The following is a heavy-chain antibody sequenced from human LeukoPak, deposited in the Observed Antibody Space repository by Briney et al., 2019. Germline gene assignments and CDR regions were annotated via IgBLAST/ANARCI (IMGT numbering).Heavy chain of an antibody. CDR3: ARDHYYGSGSYYNN. CDR1: GYTFTGYY. CDR2: INPNSGGT. V-gene: IGHV1-2*02. D-gene: IGHD3-10*01. J-gene: IGHJ4*02. Sequence: ASVKVSXKASGYTFTGYYMHWMRQAPGQGLEWMGWINPNSGGTNYAQKFQGRVTMTRDTSISTAYMELSRLRSDDTAVYYCARDHYYGSGSYYNNWGQGTLVTVSS.